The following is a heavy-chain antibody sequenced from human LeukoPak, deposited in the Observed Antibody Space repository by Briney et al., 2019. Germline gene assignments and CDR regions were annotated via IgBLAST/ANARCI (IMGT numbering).Heavy chain of an antibody. V-gene: IGHV3-30*04. J-gene: IGHJ4*02. CDR1: GFTLSRHP. CDR3: ASRAIAVANA. D-gene: IGHD6-19*01. Sequence: PGGSLRLSCVASGFTLSRHPIFWVRQAPGKGLEWVAVISYDGSNKYYADSVKGRFTISRDNSKNTLYLQMNSLRAEDTAVYYCASRAIAVANARGQGTLVTVSS. CDR2: ISYDGSNK.